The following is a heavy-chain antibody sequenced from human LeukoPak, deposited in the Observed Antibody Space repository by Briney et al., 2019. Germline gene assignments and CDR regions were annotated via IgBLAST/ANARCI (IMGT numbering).Heavy chain of an antibody. CDR1: GFIFSRYA. CDR3: ANGLAASGNFLLRDYYYFIDV. D-gene: IGHD1-26*01. V-gene: IGHV3-23*01. J-gene: IGHJ6*03. CDR2: INGNGAAT. Sequence: GGSLRFSCAASGFIFSRYAMSWVRQAPGKGLEWVSTINGNGAATYYADSFNGRFLISRDDSKSTVYLRMNKLRVEDSGLYYCANGLAASGNFLLRDYYYFIDVWGKGTTVIVS.